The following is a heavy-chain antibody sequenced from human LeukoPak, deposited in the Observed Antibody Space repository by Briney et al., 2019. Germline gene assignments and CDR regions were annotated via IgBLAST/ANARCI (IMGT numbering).Heavy chain of an antibody. CDR3: ARDNSVGDNAWWFDP. V-gene: IGHV1-46*01. CDR1: GYTFTGYY. J-gene: IGHJ5*02. D-gene: IGHD1-26*01. CDR2: INPTGGST. Sequence: ASVKVSCTASGYTFTGYYMHWVRQAPGQGLEWMGLINPTGGSTGYAQKFQGRVTMTRDMSTSTDYMELSSLRSEDTAICYCARDNSVGDNAWWFDPWGQGTLVTVSS.